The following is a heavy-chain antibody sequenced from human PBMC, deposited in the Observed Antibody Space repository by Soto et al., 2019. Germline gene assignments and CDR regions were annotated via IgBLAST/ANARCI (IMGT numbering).Heavy chain of an antibody. D-gene: IGHD2-15*01. CDR2: ISSSSSYI. Sequence: EVQLVESGGGLVKPGGSLRLSCAASGFTFSRYSMNWVRQAPGKGLEWVSSISSSSSYIYYADSVKGRFTISRDNAKNSLYLQMNSRRAEDTAVYYCARDGKGWFDPWGQGTLVTVSS. CDR3: ARDGKGWFDP. J-gene: IGHJ5*02. CDR1: GFTFSRYS. V-gene: IGHV3-21*01.